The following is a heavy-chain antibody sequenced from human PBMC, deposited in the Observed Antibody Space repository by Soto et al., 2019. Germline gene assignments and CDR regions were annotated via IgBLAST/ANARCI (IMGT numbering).Heavy chain of an antibody. V-gene: IGHV4-39*01. Sequence: SETLSLTCTVSGGSISSSSYYWGWIRQPPGKGLEWIGSIYYSGSTYYNPSLKSRVTISVDTSKNQFSLKLSSVTAADTAVYYCATYPFLYYDYIWGSYREESDFDYWGQGTLVTVSS. D-gene: IGHD3-16*02. CDR2: IYYSGST. CDR1: GGSISSSSYY. J-gene: IGHJ4*02. CDR3: ATYPFLYYDYIWGSYREESDFDY.